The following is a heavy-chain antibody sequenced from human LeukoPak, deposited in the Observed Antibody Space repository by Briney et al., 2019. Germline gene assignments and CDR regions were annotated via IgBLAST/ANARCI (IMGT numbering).Heavy chain of an antibody. J-gene: IGHJ4*02. D-gene: IGHD3-10*01. CDR3: AKEISITMVRGVTGGDY. V-gene: IGHV3-30*02. CDR2: IRYDGNDK. Sequence: GSLRLSCAVSGFTFSNYGMHWVRQAPGKGLEWVAFIRYDGNDKYYADSVKGRFTISRDNSKNTLYLQMNSLRAEDTAVYYCAKEISITMVRGVTGGDYWGPGTLVTVSS. CDR1: GFTFSNYG.